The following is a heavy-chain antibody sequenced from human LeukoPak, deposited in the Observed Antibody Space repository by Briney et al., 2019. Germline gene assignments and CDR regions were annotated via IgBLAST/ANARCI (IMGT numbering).Heavy chain of an antibody. D-gene: IGHD6-13*01. CDR1: GFTFSSYE. V-gene: IGHV3-48*03. J-gene: IGHJ4*02. CDR2: ISTTGVTI. CDR3: AGGAQAAGVFDY. Sequence: GRSLRLSCAASGFTFSSYEMNWVRLAPGKGLEWVSYISTTGVTIYYADSVKGRVTVSRDNAKNSLSLQMNSLRGEDTAVYYCAGGAQAAGVFDYWGQGTLVSVSS.